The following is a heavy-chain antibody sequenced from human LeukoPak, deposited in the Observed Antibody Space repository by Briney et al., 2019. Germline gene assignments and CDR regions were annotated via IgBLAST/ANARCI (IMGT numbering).Heavy chain of an antibody. CDR2: ISAYNGNT. V-gene: IGHV1-18*01. CDR1: GYTFTSYG. J-gene: IGHJ4*02. D-gene: IGHD6-6*01. Sequence: ASVKVSCKASGYTFTSYGISWVRQAPGQGLEWMGWISAYNGNTNYAQKLQGRVTMTRDTSISTAYMELSRLRSDDTAVYYCARGQAAREGLSLWGQGTLVTVSS. CDR3: ARGQAAREGLSL.